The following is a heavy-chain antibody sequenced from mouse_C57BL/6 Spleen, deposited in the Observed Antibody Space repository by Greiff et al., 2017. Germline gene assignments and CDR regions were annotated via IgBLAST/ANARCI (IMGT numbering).Heavy chain of an antibody. CDR2: INPCNGGT. CDR3: ARSQYYGSSKAMDY. J-gene: IGHJ4*01. CDR1: GYTFTDYC. Sequence: EVQLQQSGPVLVKPGASVKMSCKASGYTFTDYCMNWVKQSHGKSLEWIGGINPCNGGTSYNQKFKGKATLTVDKSSSTAYMELNSLTSEDSAVYYCARSQYYGSSKAMDYWGQGTTVTVSS. D-gene: IGHD1-1*01. V-gene: IGHV1-19*01.